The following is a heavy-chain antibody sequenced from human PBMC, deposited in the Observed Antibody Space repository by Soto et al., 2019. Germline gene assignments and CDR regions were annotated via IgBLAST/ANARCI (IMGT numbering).Heavy chain of an antibody. V-gene: IGHV1-69*08. J-gene: IGHJ4*02. CDR1: GGTFSSYT. CDR2: IIPILGIA. Sequence: QVQLVQYRAEVKKPGSSVKVSCKASGGTFSSYTISWVRQAPGQGLEWVGRIIPILGIANYAQKFQGRVTITADKSTSTAYMELSSLRSEDTAVYYCARDLPHGYCSSTSCYGIGDYWGQGTLVTVSS. CDR3: ARDLPHGYCSSTSCYGIGDY. D-gene: IGHD2-2*01.